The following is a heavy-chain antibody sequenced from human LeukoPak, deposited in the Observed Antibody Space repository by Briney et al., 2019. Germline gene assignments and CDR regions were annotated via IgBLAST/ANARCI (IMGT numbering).Heavy chain of an antibody. Sequence: GGSLRLSCAASGFTFSSYSMNWVRQAPGKGLEWVSSISSSSSYIYYADSVKGRFTISRDNAKNSLYLQMNSLRAEDTAVYYCARDPRIAATRYGMDVWGQGTTVTVFS. CDR1: GFTFSSYS. J-gene: IGHJ6*02. CDR3: ARDPRIAATRYGMDV. CDR2: ISSSSSYI. D-gene: IGHD6-13*01. V-gene: IGHV3-21*01.